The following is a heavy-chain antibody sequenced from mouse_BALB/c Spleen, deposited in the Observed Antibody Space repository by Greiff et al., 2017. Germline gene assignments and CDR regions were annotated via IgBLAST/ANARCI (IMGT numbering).Heavy chain of an antibody. V-gene: IGHV1-55*01. CDR2: IYPGRGIT. J-gene: IGHJ4*01. D-gene: IGHD2-1*01. CDR1: GYTFTSYW. CDR3: SREDVNYVWAMDY. Sequence: VQLQQPGAELVKPGASVKMSCKASGYTFTSYWINWVKQRPGQGLEWIGEIYPGRGITNNNEKFKSKATLTLDTSSSTAYMMLSSLTSETSAVYICSREDVNYVWAMDYWGQGTSVTVSS.